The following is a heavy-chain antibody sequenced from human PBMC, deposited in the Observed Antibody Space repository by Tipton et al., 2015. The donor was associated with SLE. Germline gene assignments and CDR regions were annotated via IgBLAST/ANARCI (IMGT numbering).Heavy chain of an antibody. V-gene: IGHV5-10-1*01. CDR1: GYSFTSYW. CDR3: ARHEALGYSYGLYYFDY. Sequence: QLVQSGAEVKKPGESLRISCKGSGYSFTSYWISWVRQMPGKGLEWMGRIDPSDSYTNYSPSFQGHVTISADKSISTAYLHWSSLKASDTAMYYCARHEALGYSYGLYYFDYWGQGTLVTVSS. D-gene: IGHD5-18*01. CDR2: IDPSDSYT. J-gene: IGHJ4*02.